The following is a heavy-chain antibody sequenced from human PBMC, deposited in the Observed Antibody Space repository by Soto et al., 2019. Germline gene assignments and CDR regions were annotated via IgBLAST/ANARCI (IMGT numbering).Heavy chain of an antibody. CDR2: IIPIFGTA. Sequence: SVKVSCKASGGTFSSYAISWVRQAPGQGLEWMGGIIPIFGTANYAQKFQGRVTITADKSTSTAYMELSSLRSEDTAVYYCARDWGTYYDFWSGSAMDVWGQGXTVTVSS. D-gene: IGHD3-3*01. CDR1: GGTFSSYA. CDR3: ARDWGTYYDFWSGSAMDV. J-gene: IGHJ6*02. V-gene: IGHV1-69*06.